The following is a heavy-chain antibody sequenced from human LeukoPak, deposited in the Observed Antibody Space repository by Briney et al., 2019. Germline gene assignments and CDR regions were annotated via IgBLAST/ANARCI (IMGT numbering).Heavy chain of an antibody. CDR3: ARGAYSSGWAYFDH. CDR1: GLTFSSYS. CDR2: ISFSVNTK. Sequence: PGGSLRLSCAASGLTFSSYSMNWVRQAPGKGLEWVSYISFSVNTKYYGDSVKGRFTISRDNAKNSLYLHMDSLRAEDTAVYYCARGAYSSGWAYFDHWGQGTLVTVSS. V-gene: IGHV3-48*04. J-gene: IGHJ4*02. D-gene: IGHD6-19*01.